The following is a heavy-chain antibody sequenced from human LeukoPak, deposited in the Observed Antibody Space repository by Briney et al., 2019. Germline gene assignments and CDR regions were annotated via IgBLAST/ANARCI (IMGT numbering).Heavy chain of an antibody. D-gene: IGHD6-19*01. CDR2: IRPDGDRT. Sequence: GGSLRLSCAAAGFTFSTYAITWVRQVPGKGLDWVSAIRPDGDRTYYANSVRGRFTISRDNSKDTVYLQINGLRVEDTAVYYCAREQSGTRGWYTVDYWGQGTLVTVSS. V-gene: IGHV3-23*01. CDR3: AREQSGTRGWYTVDY. CDR1: GFTFSTYA. J-gene: IGHJ4*02.